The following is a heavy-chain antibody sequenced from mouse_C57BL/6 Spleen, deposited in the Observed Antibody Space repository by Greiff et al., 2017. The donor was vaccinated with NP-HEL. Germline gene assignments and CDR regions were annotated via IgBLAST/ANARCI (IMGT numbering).Heavy chain of an antibody. J-gene: IGHJ2*01. V-gene: IGHV14-4*01. CDR2: IDPENGDT. CDR3: TTRDEDGYFDY. Sequence: VQLQQSGAELVRPGASVKLSCTASGFTIKDDYMHWVKQRPEQGLEWIGWIDPENGDTEYASKFQGKATITADTSSNTAYLQLSSLTSEDTAVYYCTTRDEDGYFDYWGQGTTLTVSS. D-gene: IGHD2-3*01. CDR1: GFTIKDDY.